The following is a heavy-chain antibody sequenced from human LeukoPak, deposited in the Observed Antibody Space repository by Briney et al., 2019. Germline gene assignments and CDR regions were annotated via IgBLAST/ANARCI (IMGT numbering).Heavy chain of an antibody. V-gene: IGHV4-31*03. J-gene: IGHJ6*02. CDR1: GGSISSGGYY. CDR2: IYYSGST. Sequence: SETLSLTCTVSGGSISSGGYYWSWIRQHPGKGLEWIGYIYYSGSTYYNPSLKSRVTISVDTSKNQFSLKLSSVTAADTAVYYCARACRDYYYYGMDVWGQGPTVTVSS. D-gene: IGHD3-10*01. CDR3: ARACRDYYYYGMDV.